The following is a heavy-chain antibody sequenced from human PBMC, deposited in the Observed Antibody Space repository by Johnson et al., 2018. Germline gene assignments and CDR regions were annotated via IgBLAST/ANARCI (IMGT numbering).Heavy chain of an antibody. V-gene: IGHV1-69*09. CDR1: GGIFNNFT. D-gene: IGHD1-26*01. CDR3: SRTALDSGMSHAAFDI. J-gene: IGHJ3*02. Sequence: QVQLVQSGAEVRKPGSSVKVSCKASGGIFNNFTISWVRQAPGQGLEWLGRIIPIFSVANYAQKFQRRITITADKSTSEAYMVLNSLKSEDTAGYFCSRTALDSGMSHAAFDIWCQGTMVTVSS. CDR2: IIPIFSVA.